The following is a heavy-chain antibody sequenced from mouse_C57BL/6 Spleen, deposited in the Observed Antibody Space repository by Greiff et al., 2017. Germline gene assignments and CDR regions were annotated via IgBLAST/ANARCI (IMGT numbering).Heavy chain of an antibody. V-gene: IGHV5-9*01. CDR3: ARHDYYGSSDY. D-gene: IGHD1-1*01. Sequence: DVKLVESGGGLVKPGGSLKLSCAASGFTFRSYTMSWVRQTPETRLEWVATISGGGGNTYYPDSVKGRFTISRDNAKNTLYLQMSSLRSEDTALYYCARHDYYGSSDYGGQGTTLTVSA. J-gene: IGHJ2*01. CDR2: ISGGGGNT. CDR1: GFTFRSYT.